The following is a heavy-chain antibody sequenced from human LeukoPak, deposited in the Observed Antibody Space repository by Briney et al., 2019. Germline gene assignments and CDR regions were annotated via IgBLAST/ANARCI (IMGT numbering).Heavy chain of an antibody. Sequence: GGSLRLSWAASGFTFVSYSMNWVRQAPGKGLEWVSSISSSSSYIYYADSVKGRFTISRDNAKNSLYLQMNSLRAEDTAVYYCARDLSYYDSSGYYYFDYWGQGTLVTVSS. CDR3: ARDLSYYDSSGYYYFDY. D-gene: IGHD3-22*01. J-gene: IGHJ4*02. CDR2: ISSSSSYI. V-gene: IGHV3-21*01. CDR1: GFTFVSYS.